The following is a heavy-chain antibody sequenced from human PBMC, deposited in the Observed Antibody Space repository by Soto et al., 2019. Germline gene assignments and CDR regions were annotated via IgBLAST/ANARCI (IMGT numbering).Heavy chain of an antibody. D-gene: IGHD3-9*01. V-gene: IGHV1-18*01. CDR2: ISPHNRNT. J-gene: IGHJ4*02. Sequence: ASVKVSCKASGYTFGHFYITWVRQAPGQGLEWMGAISPHNRNTNYAEKFRGRVTMTTDTSTTTAYMELRSLRSDDTAVYYCARDSGCYDSWTGYYKDYLLDQWGQGALVSVSS. CDR3: ARDSGCYDSWTGYYKDYLLDQ. CDR1: GYTFGHFY.